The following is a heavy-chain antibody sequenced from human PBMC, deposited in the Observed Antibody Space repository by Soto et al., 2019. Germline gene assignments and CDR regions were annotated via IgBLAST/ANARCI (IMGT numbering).Heavy chain of an antibody. Sequence: ASVKVSCKASGGTFSRYAISWVRQAPGQGLEWMGGIIPIFGTANYAQKFQGRVTITADKSTSTAYMELSSLRSEDTAVYYCARGGSYRKKYNFDYWGQGTLVTVSS. V-gene: IGHV1-69*06. CDR2: IIPIFGTA. CDR1: GGTFSRYA. D-gene: IGHD1-26*01. J-gene: IGHJ4*02. CDR3: ARGGSYRKKYNFDY.